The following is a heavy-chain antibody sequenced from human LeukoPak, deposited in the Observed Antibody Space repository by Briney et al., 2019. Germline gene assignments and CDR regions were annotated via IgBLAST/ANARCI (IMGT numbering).Heavy chain of an antibody. CDR3: ARDILGYTTSWYRFDY. D-gene: IGHD6-13*01. Sequence: SVKVSRTASGYNLNNYGISWVRQARGQRLEWMGWITGYNGNTKSAQKLQDRVTMTTDTSTNTAYMELRSLRSDDPAVYYCARDILGYTTSWYRFDYRGQGSQVTVSS. CDR2: ITGYNGNT. J-gene: IGHJ4*02. CDR1: GYNLNNYG. V-gene: IGHV1-18*01.